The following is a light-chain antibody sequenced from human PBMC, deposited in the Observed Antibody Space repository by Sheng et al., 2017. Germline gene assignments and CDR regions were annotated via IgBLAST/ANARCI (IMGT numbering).Light chain of an antibody. Sequence: QSALTQPASVSGSPGQSITISCTGTSSDVGAYNSVSWYQHHPGKAPKLMIYDVSNRPSGVSNRFSGSKSDNTASLTISGLQAEDEADYYCSSYTSTLVVFGGGTKLTVL. CDR3: SSYTSTLVV. J-gene: IGLJ2*01. CDR1: SSDVGAYNS. V-gene: IGLV2-14*03. CDR2: DVS.